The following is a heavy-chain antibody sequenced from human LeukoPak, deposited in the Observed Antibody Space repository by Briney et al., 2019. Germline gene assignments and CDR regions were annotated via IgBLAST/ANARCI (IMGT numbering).Heavy chain of an antibody. CDR3: AKGDSSSWYYFDY. CDR2: IRYDGSNK. Sequence: GGSLRLSCAASGFTFSSYGMHWVRQAPGKGLEWVAFIRYDGSNKYYADSVKGRFTIFRDNSKNTLYLQMNSLRAEDTAVYYCAKGDSSSWYYFDYWGQGTLVTVSS. J-gene: IGHJ4*02. D-gene: IGHD6-13*01. V-gene: IGHV3-30*02. CDR1: GFTFSSYG.